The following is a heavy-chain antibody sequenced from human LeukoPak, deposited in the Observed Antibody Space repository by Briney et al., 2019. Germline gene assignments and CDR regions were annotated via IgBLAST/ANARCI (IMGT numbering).Heavy chain of an antibody. J-gene: IGHJ3*02. CDR3: ARRSGGYFAFDI. D-gene: IGHD1-26*01. CDR2: IYPCDSAI. V-gene: IGHV5-51*01. Sequence: GEALKISCKGSGCSFTNYWIGWGRQMPGKGLEGIGIIYPCDSAIKYSPSFQGQVTISVDKSISTAYLQWSSLKASDTAMYYCARRSGGYFAFDIWGQGTMVTVSS. CDR1: GCSFTNYW.